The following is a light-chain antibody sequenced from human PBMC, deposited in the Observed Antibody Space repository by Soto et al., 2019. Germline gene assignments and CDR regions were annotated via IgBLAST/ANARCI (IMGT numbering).Light chain of an antibody. V-gene: IGLV1-44*01. CDR2: SNH. J-gene: IGLJ3*02. CDR1: SSNIGTNT. CDR3: ATWDDTLKGWV. Sequence: QSVLPQPPSASGTPGQRVTISCSGCSSNIGTNTVNWYQQLPGTAPKLLIYSNHERAAGVPDRFSGSKSGTSASLATSGLRSEDEADYYCATWDDTLKGWVVGGGTKLTVL.